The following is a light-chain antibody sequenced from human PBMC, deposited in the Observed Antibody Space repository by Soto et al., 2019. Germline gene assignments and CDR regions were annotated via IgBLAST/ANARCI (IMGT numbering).Light chain of an antibody. CDR3: CSYAGSSTYV. Sequence: QSALTQPASVSGSPGQSITISCTGTSSDVGSYNLVSWYQQHPGKAPKLMLYEVNKRPSGGSNRFSGSKSGNTASLTISGLQAEDEADYYCCSYAGSSTYVFGTGTKVTVL. CDR1: SSDVGSYNL. CDR2: EVN. V-gene: IGLV2-23*02. J-gene: IGLJ1*01.